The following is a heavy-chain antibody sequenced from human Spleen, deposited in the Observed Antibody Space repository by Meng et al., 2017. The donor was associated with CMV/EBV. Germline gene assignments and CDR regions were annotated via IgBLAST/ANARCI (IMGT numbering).Heavy chain of an antibody. J-gene: IGHJ6*02. D-gene: IGHD3-3*01. V-gene: IGHV3-33*06. Sequence: LSLTCAASGFIFSSQGMHWVRQTPGKGLEWVAVIWYDGSYKYYADSVKGRFTISRDNSKNTLFLQMNSLRAEDTAIYYCAKMDDFWSGYYGHYYYGMDVWGQGTTVTVSS. CDR3: AKMDDFWSGYYGHYYYGMDV. CDR1: GFIFSSQG. CDR2: IWYDGSYK.